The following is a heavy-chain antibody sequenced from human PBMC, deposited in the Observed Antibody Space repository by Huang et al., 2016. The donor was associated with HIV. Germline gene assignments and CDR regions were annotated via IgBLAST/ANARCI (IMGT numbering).Heavy chain of an antibody. Sequence: QVRLVESGGGVVQPGGSLRLSCVASGFTFSSFGMHWVRQAPGKGLEWVAFIRHDGTKVYYSDSVKGRFIISRDNSKNTLFLQLSIVRADDTAIYYCAKDAKQFCSGGSCYSSNIDYWGQGTLVTVSS. J-gene: IGHJ4*02. CDR2: IRHDGTKV. D-gene: IGHD2-15*01. CDR3: AKDAKQFCSGGSCYSSNIDY. CDR1: GFTFSSFG. V-gene: IGHV3-30*02.